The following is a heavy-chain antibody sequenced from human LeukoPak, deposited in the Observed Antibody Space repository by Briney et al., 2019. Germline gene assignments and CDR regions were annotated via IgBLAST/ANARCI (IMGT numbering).Heavy chain of an antibody. CDR1: GYTFTSYD. J-gene: IGHJ4*02. CDR2: IIPIFGTA. V-gene: IGHV1-69*13. Sequence: ASVKVSCKASGYTFTSYDINWVRQATGQGLEWMGGIIPIFGTANYAQKFQGRVTITADESTSTAYMELSSLRSEDTAVYYCARAVEDIYSSSSPLVHWGQGTLVTVSS. D-gene: IGHD6-6*01. CDR3: ARAVEDIYSSSSPLVH.